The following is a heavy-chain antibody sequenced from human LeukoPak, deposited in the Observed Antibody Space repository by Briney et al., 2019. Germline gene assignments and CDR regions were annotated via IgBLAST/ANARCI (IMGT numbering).Heavy chain of an antibody. CDR1: GYSFTSYW. CDR3: ASSRPLVAVIKEYYFGMDV. Sequence: GESLKISCKGSGYSFTSYWITWVRQMPGKGLEWMGTIDPSDSNTRYSPSFEGHVIISADKSVRTAYLQWSSLKASDTAMHYCASSRPLVAVIKEYYFGMDVWAQGTTVTVSS. CDR2: IDPSDSNT. D-gene: IGHD3-22*01. J-gene: IGHJ6*02. V-gene: IGHV5-10-1*01.